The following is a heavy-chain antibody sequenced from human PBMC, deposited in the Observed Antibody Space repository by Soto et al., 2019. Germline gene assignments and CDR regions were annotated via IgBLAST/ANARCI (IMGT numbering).Heavy chain of an antibody. CDR1: GGSISSSSYY. CDR2: IYYSGST. Sequence: SETLSLTCTVSGGSISSSSYYWGWIRQPPGKGLEWIGSIYYSGSTYYNPSLKSRVTISVDTSKNQFSLKLSSVTAADTAVYYCASSKKTWIQLWSTGAFDIWGQGTMVTVSS. V-gene: IGHV4-39*01. CDR3: ASSKKTWIQLWSTGAFDI. J-gene: IGHJ3*02. D-gene: IGHD5-18*01.